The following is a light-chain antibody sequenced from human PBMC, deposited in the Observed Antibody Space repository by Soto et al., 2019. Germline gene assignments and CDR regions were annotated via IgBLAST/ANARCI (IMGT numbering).Light chain of an antibody. Sequence: DIQMTQSPCSVSASVGDRVTISCRASQGISSLLAWYQQKPGKAPNLLIHTASSLQSGVPSRFSGSGSGTDFTLTISSLQPEDFATYFCQQANSFPLTFGGGTKVEIK. J-gene: IGKJ4*01. CDR1: QGISSL. CDR2: TAS. CDR3: QQANSFPLT. V-gene: IGKV1-12*01.